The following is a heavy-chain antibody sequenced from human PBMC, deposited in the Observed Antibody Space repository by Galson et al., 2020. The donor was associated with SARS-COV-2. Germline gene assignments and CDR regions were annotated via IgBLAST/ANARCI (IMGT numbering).Heavy chain of an antibody. CDR2: ISGSGGST. CDR3: AKDQVEWELLSWFDP. Sequence: TGGSLRLSCAASGFTFSSYAMSWVRQAPGKGLEWVSAISGSGGSTYYADSVKGRFTISRDNSKNTLYLQMNSLRAEDTAVYYCAKDQVEWELLSWFDPWGQGTLVTVSS. CDR1: GFTFSSYA. V-gene: IGHV3-23*01. J-gene: IGHJ5*02. D-gene: IGHD1-26*01.